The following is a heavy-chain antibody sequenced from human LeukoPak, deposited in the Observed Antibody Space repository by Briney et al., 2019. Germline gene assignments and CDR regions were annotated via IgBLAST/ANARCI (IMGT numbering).Heavy chain of an antibody. Sequence: PGGSLRLSYAASGFTFSSYSMNWVRQAPGKGLEWVSSISSSSSYIYQADSVKGRFTMSRDNAKNSLYLQMNSLRAEDTAVYYCARAIHRGPLGADNAAFDYWGQGTLVTVSS. J-gene: IGHJ4*02. CDR3: ARAIHRGPLGADNAAFDY. CDR2: ISSSSSYI. D-gene: IGHD3-10*01. CDR1: GFTFSSYS. V-gene: IGHV3-21*01.